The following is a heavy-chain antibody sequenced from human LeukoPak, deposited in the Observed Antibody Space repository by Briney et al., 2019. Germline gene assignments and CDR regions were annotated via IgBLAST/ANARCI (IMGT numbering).Heavy chain of an antibody. CDR3: AKGSNTGYYYYYGMDV. J-gene: IGHJ6*02. D-gene: IGHD2-8*02. Sequence: GGSLRLSCAASGFTFSSYAMSRVRQAPGKGLEWVSAISGSGGSTYYADSVKGRFTISRDNSKNTLYLQMNSLRAEDTAVYYCAKGSNTGYYYYYGMDVWGQGTTVTVSS. CDR2: ISGSGGST. CDR1: GFTFSSYA. V-gene: IGHV3-23*01.